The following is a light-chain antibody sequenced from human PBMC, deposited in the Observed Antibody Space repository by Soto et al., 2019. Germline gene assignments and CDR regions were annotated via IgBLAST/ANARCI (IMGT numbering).Light chain of an antibody. J-gene: IGLJ1*01. CDR1: SSNIGAGYD. CDR2: GNS. CDR3: QSYDSSLSGSYV. V-gene: IGLV1-40*01. Sequence: QSVLTQPPSVSGSPGQRVTISCTGTSSNIGAGYDVYWYQQLPGTAPKLLIYGNSNRPSGVPDRFSGSKSGTSASLAITGLQAEEEADYYCQSYDSSLSGSYVFGTGTKLTVL.